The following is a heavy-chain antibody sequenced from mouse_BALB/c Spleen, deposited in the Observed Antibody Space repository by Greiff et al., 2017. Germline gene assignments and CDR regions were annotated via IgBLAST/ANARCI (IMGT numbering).Heavy chain of an antibody. D-gene: IGHD1-1*01. V-gene: IGHV3-6*02. J-gene: IGHJ2*01. CDR3: AREGYGSDY. Sequence: EVKVEESGPGLVKPSQSLSLTCSVTGYSITSGYYWNWIRQFPGNKLEWMGYISYDGSNNYNPSLKNRISITRDTSKNQFFLKLNSVTTEDTATYYCAREGYGSDYWGQGTTLTVSS. CDR1: GYSITSGYY. CDR2: ISYDGSN.